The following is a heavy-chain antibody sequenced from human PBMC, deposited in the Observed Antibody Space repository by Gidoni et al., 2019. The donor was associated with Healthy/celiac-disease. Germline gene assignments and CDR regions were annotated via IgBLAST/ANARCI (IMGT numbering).Heavy chain of an antibody. V-gene: IGHV1-24*01. CDR2: VDPEDRET. Sequence: QVQLVQSGAEVKKPGASVKVSCKVSGYTLTELSMHWVRQAPGKGLEWMGGVDPEDRETIYSQQFQGRVTMTEDTTTETAYMERSSLRSEDTAVYYCATTSVKYTSSWSGERSGWFDPWGPGTLVTVSS. J-gene: IGHJ5*02. D-gene: IGHD6-13*01. CDR3: ATTSVKYTSSWSGERSGWFDP. CDR1: GYTLTELS.